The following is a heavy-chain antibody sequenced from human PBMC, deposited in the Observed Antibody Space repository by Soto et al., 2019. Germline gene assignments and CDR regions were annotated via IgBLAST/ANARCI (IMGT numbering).Heavy chain of an antibody. CDR3: AKALGYCSGGSCYPPGYYYGMDV. CDR2: ISYDGNNK. D-gene: IGHD2-15*01. J-gene: IGHJ6*02. V-gene: IGHV3-30*18. CDR1: GFTFSSFG. Sequence: QVQLVESGGGVVQPGRSLRLSCAASGFTFSSFGMHWVRQAPGKGLEWVAVISYDGNNKYYADSVKGRFTISRDNSKNTLYLHMNRLGAEDTAVYYCAKALGYCSGGSCYPPGYYYGMDVWGQGTTVTVSS.